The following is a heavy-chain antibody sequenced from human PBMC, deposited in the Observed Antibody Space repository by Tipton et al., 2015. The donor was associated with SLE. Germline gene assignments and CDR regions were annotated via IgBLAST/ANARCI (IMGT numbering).Heavy chain of an antibody. Sequence: SLRLSCEASGFTFSDYSMNWVRQAPGKGLEWVSSISRAGTYMYYADSVKGRFTISRDNTKNSLYLQMNSLRAEDTAVYYCARDASGWFEDYWGLGTLVTVSS. V-gene: IGHV3-21*03. CDR1: GFTFSDYS. D-gene: IGHD6-19*01. CDR3: ARDASGWFEDY. J-gene: IGHJ4*02. CDR2: ISRAGTYM.